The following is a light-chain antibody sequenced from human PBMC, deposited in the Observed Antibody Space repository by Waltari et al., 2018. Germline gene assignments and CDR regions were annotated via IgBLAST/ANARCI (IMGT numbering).Light chain of an antibody. CDR1: SSDVGGYTY. CDR3: CSYGGSSWV. Sequence: QSALTQPRSVSGSPGQSVTISCTGTSSDVGGYTYVSWYQHLPGKAPKLIIYDVTTWPSGVPDRFAGSKSGNTASLTISGLLGEDEADYYCCSYGGSSWVFGGGTKLTVL. J-gene: IGLJ3*02. V-gene: IGLV2-11*01. CDR2: DVT.